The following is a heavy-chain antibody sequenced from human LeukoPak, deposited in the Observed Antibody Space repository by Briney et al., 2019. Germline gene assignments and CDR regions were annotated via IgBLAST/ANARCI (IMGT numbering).Heavy chain of an antibody. V-gene: IGHV1-18*01. CDR1: GYTFTSYG. CDR3: ARGNVRGYSYGFNN. J-gene: IGHJ4*02. CDR2: ISAYNGNT. Sequence: ASVKVSCKASGYTFTSYGISWVRQAPGQGLEWMGWISAYNGNTNYAQKLQGRVTMTTDTSTSTAYMELRSLRAEDTALYYCARGNVRGYSYGFNNWGQGTLVTVSS. D-gene: IGHD5-18*01.